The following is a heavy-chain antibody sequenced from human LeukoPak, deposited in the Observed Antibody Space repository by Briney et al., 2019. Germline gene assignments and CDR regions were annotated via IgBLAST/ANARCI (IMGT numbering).Heavy chain of an antibody. CDR2: LYSDGNT. D-gene: IGHD1-14*01. Sequence: GGSLRLSCAASGFTVITNDMTWVRQAPGKGLEWVSVLYSDGNTKYADSVQGRFTISRDNSKNTLYLEMNSLSPDDTAVYYCARGVEPLAANTLAYCGQGTLVTVSS. CDR1: GFTVITND. CDR3: ARGVEPLAANTLAY. V-gene: IGHV3-53*01. J-gene: IGHJ4*02.